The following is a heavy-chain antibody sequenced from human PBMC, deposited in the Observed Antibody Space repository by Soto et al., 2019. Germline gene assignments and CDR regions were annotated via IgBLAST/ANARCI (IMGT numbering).Heavy chain of an antibody. CDR1: GGSISSYY. CDR3: ARGRGGATPPVSTFDY. D-gene: IGHD1-26*01. J-gene: IGHJ4*02. V-gene: IGHV4-59*12. CDR2: IYYGGST. Sequence: SETLSLTCTISGGSISSYYWSWIRQPPGKGLEWIGYIYYGGSTKYNPSLKSRVTISVDTSKNRFSLKLSSVTAADTGVYYCARGRGGATPPVSTFDYWGQGTLVTVSS.